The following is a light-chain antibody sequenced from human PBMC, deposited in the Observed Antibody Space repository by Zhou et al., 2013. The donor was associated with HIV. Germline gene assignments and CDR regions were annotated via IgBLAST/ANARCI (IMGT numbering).Light chain of an antibody. J-gene: IGKJ5*01. CDR3: QQYGSSPRIT. V-gene: IGKV3-20*01. CDR2: GAS. CDR1: QSVRNNY. Sequence: EIVLTQSPGTLSLSPGERATLSCRASQSVRNNYLAWYQQKPGQAPRLLIYGASSRATGIPDRFSGSGSGTDFTLTISRLEPEDFAVYYCQQYGSSPRITFGQGTRLEIK.